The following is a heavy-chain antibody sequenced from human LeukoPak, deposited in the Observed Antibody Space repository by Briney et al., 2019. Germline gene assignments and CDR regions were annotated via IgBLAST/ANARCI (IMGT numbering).Heavy chain of an antibody. CDR3: ARDRTGTHYFDY. CDR1: GGSISSGGYY. CDR2: IYHSGST. J-gene: IGHJ4*02. Sequence: PSQTLSLTCTVSGGSISSGGYYWSWIRQPPGKGLEWIGYIYHSGSTYYNPSLKSRVTISVDRSKNQFSLKLSSVTAADTAVYYCARDRTGTHYFDYWGQGTLVTVSS. D-gene: IGHD1-1*01. V-gene: IGHV4-30-2*01.